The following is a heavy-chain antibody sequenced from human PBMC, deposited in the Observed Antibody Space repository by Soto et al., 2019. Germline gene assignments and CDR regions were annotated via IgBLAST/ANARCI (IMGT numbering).Heavy chain of an antibody. CDR2: IRKKVNSYTT. D-gene: IGHD3-3*01. CDR1: GFTFSDHY. Sequence: VQLVESGGGLVQPGGTLRLSCAASGFTFSDHYMDWVRQAPGKGLEWVGRIRKKVNSYTTEYAASVKGRFIISRDDSKNSLFLQMNSLKTEDTAVYYCVRVASGYYFDHWGQGTPVSVSS. CDR3: VRVASGYYFDH. V-gene: IGHV3-72*01. J-gene: IGHJ4*02.